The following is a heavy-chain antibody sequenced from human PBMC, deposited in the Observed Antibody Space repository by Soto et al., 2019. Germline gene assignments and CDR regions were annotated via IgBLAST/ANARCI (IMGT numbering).Heavy chain of an antibody. CDR3: ARDPAYYYGSRTGGMDV. CDR2: IYYSGST. J-gene: IGHJ6*02. D-gene: IGHD3-10*01. Sequence: QVQLQESGPGLVKPSQTLSLTCTVSGGSISSGGYYWSWIRQHPGKGLEWIGYIYYSGSTYYNPSLKSRVTISVDTSKTQFSLKLSSVTAADTAVYYCARDPAYYYGSRTGGMDVWGQGTTVTVSS. CDR1: GGSISSGGYY. V-gene: IGHV4-31*03.